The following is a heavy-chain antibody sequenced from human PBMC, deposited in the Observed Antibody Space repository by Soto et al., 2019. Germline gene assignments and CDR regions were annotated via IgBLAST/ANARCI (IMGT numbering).Heavy chain of an antibody. D-gene: IGHD6-13*01. J-gene: IGHJ4*02. CDR2: INPLPTSGST. CDR1: GYNFTNYY. CDR3: ARDLAAAAY. Sequence: GASVKVSCKASGYNFTNYYIHWVRQAPGQGLEWMAIINPLPTSGSTNYAQKFQGRVTVTRDTSTSTVYLELSSLRSDDTAVYYCARDLAAAAYWGQGTLVTVSS. V-gene: IGHV1-46*01.